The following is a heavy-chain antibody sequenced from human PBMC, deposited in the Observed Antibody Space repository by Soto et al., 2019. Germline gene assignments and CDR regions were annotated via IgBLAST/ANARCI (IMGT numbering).Heavy chain of an antibody. Sequence: SETLSLTCAVYGGSFSGYYWSWIRQPPGKGLERIGEINHSGSTNYNPSLKSRVTISVDTSKNQFSLKLSSVTAADTAVYYCARSRGILTGYYRVAVAGHFDYWGQGTLVTVSS. J-gene: IGHJ4*02. CDR3: ARSRGILTGYYRVAVAGHFDY. CDR2: INHSGST. CDR1: GGSFSGYY. V-gene: IGHV4-34*01. D-gene: IGHD3-9*01.